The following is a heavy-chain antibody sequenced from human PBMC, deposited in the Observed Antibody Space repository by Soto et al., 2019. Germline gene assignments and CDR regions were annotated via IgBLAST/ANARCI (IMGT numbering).Heavy chain of an antibody. J-gene: IGHJ4*02. CDR3: ARDLGTGTDY. CDR2: IYHSGAT. CDR1: RDSISSSNW. Sequence: SETLSLTCSVSRDSISSSNWWSWVRQAPGKGLEWIGEIYHSGATTYNPSLKSRATISVDPSNNHFSLKMTSVTAADTAVYFCARDLGTGTDYWGRGTLVTVSS. V-gene: IGHV4-4*02.